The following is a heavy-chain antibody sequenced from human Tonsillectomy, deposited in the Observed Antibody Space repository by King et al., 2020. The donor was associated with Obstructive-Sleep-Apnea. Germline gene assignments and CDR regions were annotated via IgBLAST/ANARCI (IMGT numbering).Heavy chain of an antibody. V-gene: IGHV3-30*02. CDR2: IRYDGSNK. J-gene: IGHJ6*02. D-gene: IGHD2-15*01. Sequence: VQLVESGGGVVQPGRSLRLSCAASGLTFSSYGMHWVRQAPGKGLEWVTFIRYDGSNKYYADSVKGRFTISRDNSKNTLYLQMNSLRVEDTAVYYCAKEWAPVGYCSGSSCYGDYYYGMDVWGQATTVTVSS. CDR3: AKEWAPVGYCSGSSCYGDYYYGMDV. CDR1: GLTFSSYG.